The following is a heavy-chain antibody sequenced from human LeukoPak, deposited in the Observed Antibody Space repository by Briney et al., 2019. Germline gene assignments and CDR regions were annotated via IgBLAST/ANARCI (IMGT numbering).Heavy chain of an antibody. J-gene: IGHJ6*03. D-gene: IGHD3-10*01. CDR1: GFTFSSYA. V-gene: IGHV3-23*01. Sequence: PGGSLRLSCAASGFTFSSYAMSWVRQAPGKGLEWVSAISGSGGSTYYADSVKGRFTISRDNSKNSLYLQMNSLRAEDTAVYYCARDSAYRYYYMDVWGKGTTVTVSS. CDR2: ISGSGGST. CDR3: ARDSAYRYYYMDV.